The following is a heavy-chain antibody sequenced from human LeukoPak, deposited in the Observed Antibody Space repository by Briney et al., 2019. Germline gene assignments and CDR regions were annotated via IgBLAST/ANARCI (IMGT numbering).Heavy chain of an antibody. CDR3: ARAPQAPGIAVAGTGYYYGMDV. V-gene: IGHV1-69*04. D-gene: IGHD6-19*01. CDR1: GGTFSSYA. Sequence: ASVKVSCKASGGTFSSYAISWVRQAPGQGLEWMGRIIPILGIANYAQKFQGRVTITADKSTSTAYMELSSLRSEDTAVYYCARAPQAPGIAVAGTGYYYGMDVWGQGTTVTVSS. CDR2: IIPILGIA. J-gene: IGHJ6*02.